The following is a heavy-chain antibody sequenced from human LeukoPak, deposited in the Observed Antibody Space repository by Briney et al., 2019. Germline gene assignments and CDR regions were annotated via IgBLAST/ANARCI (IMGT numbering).Heavy chain of an antibody. J-gene: IGHJ3*02. V-gene: IGHV4-4*07. Sequence: KPSETLSLTCSISGGSFSSYFWSWVRQPAGKGLEWIGRIYPSGNTNYNPSLKSRVTLSVDTSKNQFSLRLSSVTAADTAVYYCAGAYCGGDCYSGRTFDIWGQGTMVTVSS. CDR1: GGSFSSYF. CDR3: AGAYCGGDCYSGRTFDI. D-gene: IGHD2-21*02. CDR2: IYPSGNT.